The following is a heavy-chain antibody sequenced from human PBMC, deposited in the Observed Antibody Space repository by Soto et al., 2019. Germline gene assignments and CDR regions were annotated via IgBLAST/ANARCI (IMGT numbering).Heavy chain of an antibody. CDR2: ISGDGAYI. V-gene: IGHV3-48*01. CDR3: ARQVYTVVTPIDC. D-gene: IGHD4-17*01. CDR1: GFTFSAYS. J-gene: IGHJ4*02. Sequence: EVQLLESGGGLVQPGGSLRLSCAASGFTFSAYSMNWVRQAPGKGLEWLSYISGDGAYIYYADSVRGLFTISRDNAENSLYLQMDNLRAADPAVYYCARQVYTVVTPIDCWGQGTLVSVSS.